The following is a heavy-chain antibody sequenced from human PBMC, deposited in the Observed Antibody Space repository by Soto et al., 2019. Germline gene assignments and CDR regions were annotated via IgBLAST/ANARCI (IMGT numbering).Heavy chain of an antibody. CDR3: ARDLSITGTAQDY. J-gene: IGHJ4*02. CDR2: INSDGSST. CDR1: GFTFGSYW. V-gene: IGHV3-74*01. Sequence: PGGSLRLSCAASGFTFGSYWMHWVRQAPGKGLVWVSRINSDGSSTSYADSVKGRFTISRDNAKNTLYLQMNSLRAEDTAVYYGARDLSITGTAQDYWGQGTLVTVSS. D-gene: IGHD1-20*01.